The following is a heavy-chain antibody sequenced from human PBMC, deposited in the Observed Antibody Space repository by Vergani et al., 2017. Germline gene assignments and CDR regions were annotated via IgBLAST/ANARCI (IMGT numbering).Heavy chain of an antibody. Sequence: EVQLVESGGGLVKPGGSLRLSCAASGFTFSSYSMNWVRQAPGKGLEWVSSISSSSSYIYYAYSVKGRFTISRDNAKNSLYLQMNSLRAEDTAVYYCARGIVGYYDSSGYDAFDIWGQGTMVTVSS. CDR3: ARGIVGYYDSSGYDAFDI. J-gene: IGHJ3*02. V-gene: IGHV3-21*01. D-gene: IGHD3-22*01. CDR2: ISSSSSYI. CDR1: GFTFSSYS.